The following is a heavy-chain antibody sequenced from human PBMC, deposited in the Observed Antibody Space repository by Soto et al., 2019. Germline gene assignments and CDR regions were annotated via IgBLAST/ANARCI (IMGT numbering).Heavy chain of an antibody. D-gene: IGHD6-19*01. CDR1: GYTFTSYG. J-gene: IGHJ6*02. V-gene: IGHV1-18*01. Sequence: ASVKVSCKASGYTFTSYGISWVRQAPGQGLEWMGWISAYNGNTNYAQKLQGRVTMTTDTSTSTAYMELRSLRSDDTAVYYCGSWYSSGGPPSSPDVWGQGTTVTVSS. CDR2: ISAYNGNT. CDR3: GSWYSSGGPPSSPDV.